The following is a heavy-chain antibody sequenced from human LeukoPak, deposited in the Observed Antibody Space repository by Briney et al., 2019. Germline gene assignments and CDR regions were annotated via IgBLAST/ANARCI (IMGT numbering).Heavy chain of an antibody. CDR3: ARVNSWTEEPDTGFDY. D-gene: IGHD1-14*01. Sequence: SQTLSLTCAISGDTVSNKRSAWNWIRQSPSRGLEWLGRTYYRSKWCNDYAVSVKSRITINPDTSKNQFSPQLNSVSPEDTAVYYCARVNSWTEEPDTGFDYWGQGILVTVSS. J-gene: IGHJ4*02. CDR2: TYYRSKWCN. CDR1: GDTVSNKRSA. V-gene: IGHV6-1*01.